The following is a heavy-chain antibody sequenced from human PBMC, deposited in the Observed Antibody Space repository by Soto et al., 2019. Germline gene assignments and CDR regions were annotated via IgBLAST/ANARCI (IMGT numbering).Heavy chain of an antibody. J-gene: IGHJ5*02. CDR2: ISYDGSNK. V-gene: IGHV3-30*03. CDR1: GFTFSSYG. D-gene: IGHD3-3*01. Sequence: GGSLRLSCAASGFTFSSYGMHWVRQAPGKGLEWVAVISYDGSNKYYADSVKGRFTISRDNSKNTLYLQMNSLRAEDTAVYYCAAYRGYYDFWSGYYHWGQGTLVTVSS. CDR3: AAYRGYYDFWSGYYH.